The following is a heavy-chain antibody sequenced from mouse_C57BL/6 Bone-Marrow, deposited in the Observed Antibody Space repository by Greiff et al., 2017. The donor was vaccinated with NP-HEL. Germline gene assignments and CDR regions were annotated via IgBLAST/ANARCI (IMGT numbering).Heavy chain of an antibody. CDR2: IYPRSGNT. CDR3: ARGFAY. CDR1: GYTFTSYG. V-gene: IGHV1-81*01. Sequence: QVQLQQSGAELARPGASVKLSCKASGYTFTSYGISWVKQRTGQGLEWIGEIYPRSGNTYYTEKFKGKATLTADKSSSTAYMELRSLTSEDSAVYFCARGFAYWGQGTLVTVSA. J-gene: IGHJ3*01.